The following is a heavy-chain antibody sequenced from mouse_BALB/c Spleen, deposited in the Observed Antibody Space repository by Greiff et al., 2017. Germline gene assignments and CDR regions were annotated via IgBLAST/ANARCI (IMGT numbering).Heavy chain of an antibody. J-gene: IGHJ3*01. Sequence: VQLQQSGAELVKPGASVKLSCTASGFNIKDTYMHWVKQRPEQGLEWIGRIDPANGNTTYDPKFQGKATITADTSSNTAYLQLSSLTSEDTAVYYCARDYYGSSYVAYWGQGTLVTVSA. V-gene: IGHV14-3*02. CDR3: ARDYYGSSYVAY. CDR1: GFNIKDTY. CDR2: IDPANGNT. D-gene: IGHD1-1*01.